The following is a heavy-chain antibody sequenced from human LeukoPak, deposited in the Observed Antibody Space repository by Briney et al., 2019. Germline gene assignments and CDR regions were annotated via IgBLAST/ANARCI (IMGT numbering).Heavy chain of an antibody. V-gene: IGHV4-34*01. CDR2: INHSGST. CDR1: GGSFSGYY. Sequence: RSSETLSLTCAVYGGSFSGYYWGWIRQPPGKGLEWIGEINHSGSTNYNPSLKSQVNPSLKSRVTISVDTSGNEFSLKLSSVTAADTAVYYCARKGYGSGTYPLGMDVWGQGTTVTVSS. D-gene: IGHD3-10*01. CDR3: ARKGYGSGTYPLGMDV. J-gene: IGHJ6*02.